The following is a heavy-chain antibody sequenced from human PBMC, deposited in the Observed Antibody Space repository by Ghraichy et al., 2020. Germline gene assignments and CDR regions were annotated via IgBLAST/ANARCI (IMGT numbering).Heavy chain of an antibody. CDR1: GFTFSSYS. V-gene: IGHV3-21*01. D-gene: IGHD4-11*01. Sequence: GGSLRLSCAASGFTFSSYSMNWVRQAPGKGLEWVSSISSSSSYIYYADSVKGRFTISRDNAKNSLYLQMNSLRAEDTAVYYCARDATTVTSGVGRVDYWGQGTLVTVSS. J-gene: IGHJ4*02. CDR3: ARDATTVTSGVGRVDY. CDR2: ISSSSSYI.